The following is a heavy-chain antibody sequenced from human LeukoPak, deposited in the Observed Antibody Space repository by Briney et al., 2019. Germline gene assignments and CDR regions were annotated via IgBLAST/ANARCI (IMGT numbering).Heavy chain of an antibody. CDR1: GGSICSYY. D-gene: IGHD3-16*01. J-gene: IGHJ3*02. V-gene: IGHV4-59*01. CDR3: ARDRLSKSLRRAFDI. Sequence: SETLSLTCTVSGGSICSYYWSWIRQPPGKGLEWIGYIYYSGSTNYNPSLKSRVTISVDTSKNQFSLKLSSVTAADTAVYYCARDRLSKSLRRAFDIWGQGTMVTVSS. CDR2: IYYSGST.